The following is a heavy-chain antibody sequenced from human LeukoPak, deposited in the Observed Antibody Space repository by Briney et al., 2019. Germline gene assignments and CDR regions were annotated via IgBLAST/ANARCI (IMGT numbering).Heavy chain of an antibody. CDR3: ARAEGQFRFDY. CDR2: IYYSGST. D-gene: IGHD1-14*01. J-gene: IGHJ4*02. V-gene: IGHV4-31*03. CDR1: GGSITSGRFY. Sequence: SETLSLTCTLSGGSITSGRFYWTWIRQHPQRGLEWIGYIYYSGSTYYNPSLKSRVTISVDTSKNQFSLKLSSVTAADTAVYYCARAEGQFRFDYWGQGTLVTVSS.